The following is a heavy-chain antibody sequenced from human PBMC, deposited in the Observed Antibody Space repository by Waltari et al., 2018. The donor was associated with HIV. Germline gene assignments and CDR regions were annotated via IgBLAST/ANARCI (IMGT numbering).Heavy chain of an antibody. D-gene: IGHD4-17*01. CDR2: XYXXXXT. J-gene: IGHJ4*02. CDR1: GASISRSKW. V-gene: IGHV4-4*02. Sequence: QVQLQEXGPGLVRPSGTLSLTCAVSGASISRSKWWSWVRQPPGKGLEWXGEXYXXXXTXNNXFFXSXVTXSXXKSKKQXXLNLTSVTAADTAXYXXXXVXXXXDYGHFDSWGRGTLVIVSS. CDR3: XXVXXXXDYGHFDS.